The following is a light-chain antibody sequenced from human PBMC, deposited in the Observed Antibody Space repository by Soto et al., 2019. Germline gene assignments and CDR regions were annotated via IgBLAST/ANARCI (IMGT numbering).Light chain of an antibody. CDR1: SSDVGSYNL. CDR3: CSYAGSSTLV. Sequence: QSVLTQPASVSGSPGQSITISCTGTSSDVGSYNLVSWYQQHPGKAPKLMIYEVSKRPSGVSNRFSGSKSGNTASLTNSGLQAEDEADYYCCSYAGSSTLVFGGGTKVTVL. CDR2: EVS. V-gene: IGLV2-23*02. J-gene: IGLJ2*01.